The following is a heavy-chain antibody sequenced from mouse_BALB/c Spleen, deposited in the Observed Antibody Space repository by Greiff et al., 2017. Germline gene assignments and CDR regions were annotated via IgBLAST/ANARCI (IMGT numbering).Heavy chain of an antibody. CDR3: TRDYGAY. D-gene: IGHD2-4*01. Sequence: QVQLKESGAELVKPGASVKLSCKASGYTFTSYYMYWVKQRPGQGLEWIGEINPSNGGTNFNEKFKSKATLTVDKSSSTAYMQLSSLTSEDSAVYYCTRDYGAYWGQGTLVTVSA. V-gene: IGHV1S81*02. CDR2: INPSNGGT. J-gene: IGHJ3*01. CDR1: GYTFTSYY.